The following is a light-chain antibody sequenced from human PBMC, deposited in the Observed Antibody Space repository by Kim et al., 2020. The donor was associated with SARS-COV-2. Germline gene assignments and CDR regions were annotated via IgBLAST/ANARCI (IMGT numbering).Light chain of an antibody. CDR1: SGSIASNY. J-gene: IGLJ3*02. V-gene: IGLV6-57*03. CDR3: QSYDSSNPWV. CDR2: EDN. Sequence: KTVTSACTRSSGSIASNYGPWYQQRPGSAPTTVIYEDNQRPSGVPNRFSGSIDSSSNSASLTISGQKTEDEADYYCQSYDSSNPWVFGGGTQLTVL.